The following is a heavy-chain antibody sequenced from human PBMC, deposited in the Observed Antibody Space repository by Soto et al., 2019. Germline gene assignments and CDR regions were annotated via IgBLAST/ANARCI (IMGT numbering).Heavy chain of an antibody. CDR2: INHSGCT. J-gene: IGHJ6*02. CDR3: ARARWVGEFSYYYYGMDV. Sequence: SATLSLTCAVYGGSFSGYDWSWLRQPPGKGLEWIREINHSGCTNYNPSLKSRVTISVDTSKNQFSLKLSSVTAADTAVYYCARARWVGEFSYYYYGMDVWSQGTTVTVSS. V-gene: IGHV4-34*01. CDR1: GGSFSGYD. D-gene: IGHD3-10*01.